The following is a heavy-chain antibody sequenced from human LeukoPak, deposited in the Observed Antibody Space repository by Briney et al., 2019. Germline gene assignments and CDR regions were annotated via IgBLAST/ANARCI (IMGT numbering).Heavy chain of an antibody. CDR1: GLVFSSYT. D-gene: IGHD3-16*01. CDR2: IGGRGGSK. Sequence: GGSLRLSCEASGLVFSSYTMTRVRQAPGQGLEWVSAIGGRGGSKYYADSVKGRVTISRDNSKNTVSLQMNSLRRDDTAMYYCAKEGGAWGQGTLVVVSS. V-gene: IGHV3-23*01. J-gene: IGHJ5*02. CDR3: AKEGGA.